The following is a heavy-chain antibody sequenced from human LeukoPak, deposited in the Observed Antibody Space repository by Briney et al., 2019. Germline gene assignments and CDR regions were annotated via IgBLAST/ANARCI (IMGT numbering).Heavy chain of an antibody. Sequence: SGTLSLTCTVSGGSFSSYYWSWIRQPPGKGLEWSGSIYYSGSTYYNPSLKSRVTISVDTSKNQFSLKLSSVTAADTAVYYCARRGILSSSWPKGFDYWGQGTLVTVSS. CDR2: IYYSGST. D-gene: IGHD6-13*01. V-gene: IGHV4-39*01. J-gene: IGHJ4*02. CDR1: GGSFSSYY. CDR3: ARRGILSSSWPKGFDY.